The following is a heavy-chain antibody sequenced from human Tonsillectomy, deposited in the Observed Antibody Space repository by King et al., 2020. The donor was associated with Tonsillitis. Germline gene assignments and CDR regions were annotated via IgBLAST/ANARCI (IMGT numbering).Heavy chain of an antibody. D-gene: IGHD5-18*01. CDR3: ASGYRDGNNYFYYGMDV. CDR2: RRGKGGRG. V-gene: IGHV3-9*01. Sequence: VQRGEAGGGVVETGRWRRIKCVAEGGRGEEEERKGGRKEKGKGGEGGEGRRGKGGRGEHADSVKGRFTISRDNAKNSLYLQMDRLTTEDTALYYCASGYRDGNNYFYYGMDVWGQGTTVTVSS. CDR1: GGRGEEEE. J-gene: IGHJ6*02.